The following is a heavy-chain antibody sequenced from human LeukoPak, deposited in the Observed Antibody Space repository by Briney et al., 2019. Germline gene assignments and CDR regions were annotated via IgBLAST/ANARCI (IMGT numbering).Heavy chain of an antibody. CDR3: AKQQLDQIDY. D-gene: IGHD6-13*01. CDR2: ISSSGSTI. J-gene: IGHJ4*02. Sequence: GGSLRLSCAASGFTFSSYEMNWVRQAPGKGLEWVSYISSSGSTIYYADSAKGRFTISRDNAKNSLYLQMNSLRAEDTAVYYCAKQQLDQIDYWGQGTLVTVSS. CDR1: GFTFSSYE. V-gene: IGHV3-48*03.